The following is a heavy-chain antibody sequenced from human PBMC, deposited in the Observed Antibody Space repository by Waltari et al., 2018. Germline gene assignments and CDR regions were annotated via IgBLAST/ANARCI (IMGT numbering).Heavy chain of an antibody. V-gene: IGHV3-48*01. CDR3: ARVDDFWSGYYRDPWGMDV. Sequence: EVQLVESGGGLVQPGGSLRLSCAASGFTFSSYSMNWVRQAQWTGREWVSCISSSRSTICYAAAVKCRFTISRDDAKNALYLQMNSLRAEDTAVYYCARVDDFWSGYYRDPWGMDVWGQGTTVTVSS. D-gene: IGHD3-3*01. CDR1: GFTFSSYS. CDR2: ISSSRSTI. J-gene: IGHJ6*02.